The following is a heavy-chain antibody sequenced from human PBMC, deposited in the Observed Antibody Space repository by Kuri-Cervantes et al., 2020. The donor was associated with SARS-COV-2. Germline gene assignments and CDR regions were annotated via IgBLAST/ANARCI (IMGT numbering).Heavy chain of an antibody. Sequence: GGSLRLSCAASGFTFSSYAMHWVRQAPGKGLEWVAVISYDGSNKYYADSVKGRFTISRDNSKNTLYLQMNSLRAEDTAVYYCAREGGLTGLFDYWGQGTLVTVSS. CDR3: AREGGLTGLFDY. CDR1: GFTFSSYA. J-gene: IGHJ4*02. D-gene: IGHD3-16*01. CDR2: ISYDGSNK. V-gene: IGHV3-30-3*01.